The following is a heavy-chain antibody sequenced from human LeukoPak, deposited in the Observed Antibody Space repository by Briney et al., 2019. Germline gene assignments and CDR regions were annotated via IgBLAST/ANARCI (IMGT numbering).Heavy chain of an antibody. J-gene: IGHJ4*02. CDR2: ISSSSSYI. D-gene: IGHD1-20*01. V-gene: IGHV3-21*01. CDR1: GFTFSSYS. CDR3: ASRAVNWNGALLFDY. Sequence: GGSLRLSCAASGFTFSSYSMNWVRQAPGKGLEWVSSISSSSSYIYYADSVKGRFTISRDNAKNSLYLQMNSLRAEDTAVYYCASRAVNWNGALLFDYWGQGTLATVSS.